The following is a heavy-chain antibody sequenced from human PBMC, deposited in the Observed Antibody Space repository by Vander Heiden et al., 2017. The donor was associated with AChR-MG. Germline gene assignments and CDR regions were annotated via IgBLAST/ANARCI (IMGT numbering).Heavy chain of an antibody. CDR2: MKPNSGNT. D-gene: IGHD4-17*01. J-gene: IGHJ2*01. CDR1: GYTFTNYD. V-gene: IGHV1-8*01. CDR3: ARPPGYGDLSLVFDL. Sequence: QVQLVQSGAEVKKPGASVKFSCKASGYTFTNYDINWVRQATGQGLEWMGWMKPNSGNTGYAQKFQGRVTMTRNTSISTAYMELSSLRSEDTAVYYCARPPGYGDLSLVFDLWGRGTLVTVSS.